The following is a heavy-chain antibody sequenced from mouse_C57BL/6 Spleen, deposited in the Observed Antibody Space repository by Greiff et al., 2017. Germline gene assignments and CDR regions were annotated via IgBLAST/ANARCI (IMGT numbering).Heavy chain of an antibody. J-gene: IGHJ4*01. D-gene: IGHD2-5*01. CDR1: GYTFTDYN. CDR3: ARRENHYSNWGAMDY. Sequence: VQMQQSGPELVKPGASVKIPCKASGYTFTDYNMDWVKQSHGKSLEWIGDINPNNGGTIYNQKFKGKATLTVDKSSSTAYMELRSLTSEDTAVYYCARRENHYSNWGAMDYWGQGTSVTVSS. V-gene: IGHV1-18*01. CDR2: INPNNGGT.